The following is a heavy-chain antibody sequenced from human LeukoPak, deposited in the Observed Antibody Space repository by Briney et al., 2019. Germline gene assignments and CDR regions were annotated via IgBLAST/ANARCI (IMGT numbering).Heavy chain of an antibody. D-gene: IGHD1-14*01. J-gene: IGHJ4*02. CDR1: GFTFSSYA. CDR3: ASLIGYNNDY. Sequence: GESLKISCAASGFTFSSYAMSWVRQAPGKGLEWVSSIWGSGGSTYYADSVKGRFTISRDHSKNTLYLQMNSVRAEDTAVYYCASLIGYNNDYWGQGTLVSVSS. V-gene: IGHV3-23*01. CDR2: IWGSGGST.